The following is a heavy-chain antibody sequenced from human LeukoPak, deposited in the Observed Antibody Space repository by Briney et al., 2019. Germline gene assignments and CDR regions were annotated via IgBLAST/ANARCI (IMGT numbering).Heavy chain of an antibody. D-gene: IGHD2-2*01. CDR3: ARRVYCSSISCHHYHYYMDV. Sequence: ASVKVSCKASGYTFTTYYMHWVRQAPGQGLKWMGIINPSGGSTSYAQKFQGRVTMTTDTSTSTVYMELSSLRSEDTAVYYCARRVYCSSISCHHYHYYMDVWGTGTTVTVSS. J-gene: IGHJ6*03. CDR2: INPSGGST. V-gene: IGHV1-46*03. CDR1: GYTFTTYY.